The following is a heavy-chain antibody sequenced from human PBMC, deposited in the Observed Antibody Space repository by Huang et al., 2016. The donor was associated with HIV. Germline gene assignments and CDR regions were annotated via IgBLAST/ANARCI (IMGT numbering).Heavy chain of an antibody. Sequence: QVRLQESGPGLVKPSETLSLSCTVSGDSVSSHYWGWIRHPPGKGPEWIGTVYDSGDTKYNPRRKSRITISVDTSKNGFALNITSVSAADTAMYFCVRDQGRLAVGGIDNWFDPWGQGALVTVSS. CDR2: VYDSGDT. V-gene: IGHV4-59*02. CDR3: VRDQGRLAVGGIDNWFDP. CDR1: GDSVSSHY. D-gene: IGHD6-19*01. J-gene: IGHJ5*02.